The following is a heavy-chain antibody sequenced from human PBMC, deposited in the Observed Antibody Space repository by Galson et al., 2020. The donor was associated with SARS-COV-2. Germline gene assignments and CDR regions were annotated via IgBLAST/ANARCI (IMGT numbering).Heavy chain of an antibody. D-gene: IGHD4-17*01. V-gene: IGHV3-11*01. CDR1: GFIFSDYY. CDR2: ISNVDTK. J-gene: IGHJ3*02. Sequence: GGSLRLSCTASGFIFSDYYMTWIRQAPGKGLEWVSYISNVDTKYYADSVRGRFTISRDNAKNSLYLQMNSLRAEDTAVFYCARVHRLRGRSRVFDIWGQGTKVTVSS. CDR3: ARVHRLRGRSRVFDI.